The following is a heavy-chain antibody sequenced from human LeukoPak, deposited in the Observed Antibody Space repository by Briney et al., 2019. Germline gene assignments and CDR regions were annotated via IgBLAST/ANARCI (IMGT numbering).Heavy chain of an antibody. V-gene: IGHV4-34*01. D-gene: IGHD5-24*01. Sequence: PSETLSLTCAVYGGSFSGYYWSWIRQPPGKGLEWIGEINHSGSTYYNPSLKSRVTISVDTSKNQLSLKLSSVTAADTAVYYCARGGGGWLPFDYWGQGTLVTVHS. CDR1: GGSFSGYY. J-gene: IGHJ4*02. CDR2: INHSGST. CDR3: ARGGGGWLPFDY.